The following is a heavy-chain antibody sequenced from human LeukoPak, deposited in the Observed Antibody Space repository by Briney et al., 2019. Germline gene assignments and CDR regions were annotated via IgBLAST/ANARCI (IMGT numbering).Heavy chain of an antibody. CDR1: GFTFSSYA. CDR3: AKAMSSSWYSLDY. CDR2: ISGSGGST. V-gene: IGHV3-23*01. Sequence: GGSLRLSCAASGFTFSSYAMSWVRQAPGKGLEWVSAISGSGGSTYYADSVKGRFTISRDTSKNTLYLQMNSLRAEDTAVYYCAKAMSSSWYSLDYWGQGTLVTVSS. D-gene: IGHD6-13*01. J-gene: IGHJ4*02.